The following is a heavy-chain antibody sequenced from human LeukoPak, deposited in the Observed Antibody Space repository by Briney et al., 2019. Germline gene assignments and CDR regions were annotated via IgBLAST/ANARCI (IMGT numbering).Heavy chain of an antibody. Sequence: EASVKVSCKASGGTFSSHAISWVRQAPGQGLEWMGWINPNSGGTNYAQKFQGRVTMTRDTSISTAYMELSRLRSDDTAVYYCARGVTAMNHYYSMDVWGQGTTVTVSS. CDR2: INPNSGGT. CDR3: ARGVTAMNHYYSMDV. J-gene: IGHJ6*02. CDR1: GGTFSSHA. D-gene: IGHD5-18*01. V-gene: IGHV1-2*02.